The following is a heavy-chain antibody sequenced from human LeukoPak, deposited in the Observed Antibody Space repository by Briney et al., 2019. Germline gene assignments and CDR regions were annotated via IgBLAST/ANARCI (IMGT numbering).Heavy chain of an antibody. J-gene: IGHJ4*02. CDR1: GFTFSSYA. Sequence: GGSLRLSCPASGFTFSSYAMHWVRQAPGKGLEWVAVISYDGSNKYYADSVKGRFTISRDNSKNTLYLQMNSLRAEDTAVYYCARDRGKVIVGPAFDYWGQGTLVTVSS. CDR3: ARDRGKVIVGPAFDY. V-gene: IGHV3-30-3*01. CDR2: ISYDGSNK. D-gene: IGHD3-22*01.